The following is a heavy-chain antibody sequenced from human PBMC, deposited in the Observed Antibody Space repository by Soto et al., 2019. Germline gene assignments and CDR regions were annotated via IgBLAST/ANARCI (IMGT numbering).Heavy chain of an antibody. CDR2: ISVSGDSI. D-gene: IGHD1-26*01. CDR1: GFTFSNFA. Sequence: GGSLRLSCAASGFTFSNFAMNWVRQAPGKGLEWVSGISVSGDSISYADSVKGRFTISRDTSKNTLYLQTNSLTAEDTAVYYCAREQWGDLKTLDYWGQGTLVTVSS. J-gene: IGHJ4*02. V-gene: IGHV3-23*01. CDR3: AREQWGDLKTLDY.